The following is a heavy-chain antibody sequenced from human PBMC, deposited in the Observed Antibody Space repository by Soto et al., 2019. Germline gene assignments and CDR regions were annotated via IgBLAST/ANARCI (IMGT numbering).Heavy chain of an antibody. J-gene: IGHJ3*02. CDR2: IFTSGST. V-gene: IGHV4-4*07. Sequence: SETLSLTCTVSGGSLNSYYWTWIRQPAGKGLEWIGRIFTSGSTNNNPSLKSRVTMSVDTSKNQFSLRLSSVTAADTAVYYCAAYNSTLGTFDIWGQGTMVTVSS. D-gene: IGHD6-13*01. CDR1: GGSLNSYY. CDR3: AAYNSTLGTFDI.